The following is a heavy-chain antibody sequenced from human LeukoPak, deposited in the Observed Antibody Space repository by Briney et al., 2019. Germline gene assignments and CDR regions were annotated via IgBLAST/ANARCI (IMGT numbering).Heavy chain of an antibody. D-gene: IGHD3-3*01. V-gene: IGHV4-39*07. Sequence: SETLSLTCTVSGGSISSSSYYWGWIRQPPGKGPEWIGSIYYSGSTYYNPSLKSRVTISVDTSKNQFSLKLSSVTAADTAVYYCARVVSGYSTNNWFDPWGQGTLVTVSS. CDR1: GGSISSSSYY. CDR3: ARVVSGYSTNNWFDP. CDR2: IYYSGST. J-gene: IGHJ5*02.